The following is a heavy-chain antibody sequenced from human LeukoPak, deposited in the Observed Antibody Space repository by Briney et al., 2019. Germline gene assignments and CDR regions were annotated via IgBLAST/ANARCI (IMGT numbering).Heavy chain of an antibody. Sequence: SETLSLTCTVSGGSISSSSYYWGWIRQPPGKGLEWIGSIYYSGSTYFNPSLKSRVTISVDTSKNQFSLNLNSVTAADTAVYYCARAAPLICDWFDPWGQGTLVTVSS. V-gene: IGHV4-39*01. CDR2: IYYSGST. J-gene: IGHJ5*02. CDR1: GGSISSSSYY. CDR3: ARAAPLICDWFDP. D-gene: IGHD2-15*01.